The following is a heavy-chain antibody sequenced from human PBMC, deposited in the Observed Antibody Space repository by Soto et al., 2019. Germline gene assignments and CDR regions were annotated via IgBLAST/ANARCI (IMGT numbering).Heavy chain of an antibody. J-gene: IGHJ4*02. CDR1: GLTVSSNY. D-gene: IGHD3-10*01. CDR2: IYSDGGT. Sequence: EVQLVETGGGLIQPGGSLRLSCAVSGLTVSSNYMSWDRQAPGKGLEWVSVIYSDGGTYYADSVKGRFTISKDNSKNTLYLQMSRLRAEDTAMYYCASMVRGAPVGFWGQGTLVTVSS. V-gene: IGHV3-53*02. CDR3: ASMVRGAPVGF.